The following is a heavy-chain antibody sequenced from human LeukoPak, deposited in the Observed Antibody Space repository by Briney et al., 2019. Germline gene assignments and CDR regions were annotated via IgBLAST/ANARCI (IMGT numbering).Heavy chain of an antibody. CDR3: AKSGAPHHAFDI. CDR2: ISGSGGST. CDR1: GFTFSTFA. J-gene: IGHJ3*02. Sequence: GGSLRLSCAASGFTFSTFAMSWVRQAPGKGLEWVSAISGSGGSTYYADSVKGRFTISRDNSKNTLYLQMNSLRAEDTAVYYCAKSGAPHHAFDIWGQGTMVTVSS. V-gene: IGHV3-23*01.